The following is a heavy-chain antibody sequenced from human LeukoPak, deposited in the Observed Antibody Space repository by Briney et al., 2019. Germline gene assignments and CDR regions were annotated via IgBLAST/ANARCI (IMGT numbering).Heavy chain of an antibody. Sequence: GGSLRLSYAASGFTFSDFGMHWVRQAPCKGLEWVAVISDDGNNKYYADSVKGRFTISRDNSKNTLYLQMNSLRAEDTAVYYCAKLNPWNYYDRRGYGYYFDYWGQRTLVTVSS. CDR1: GFTFSDFG. V-gene: IGHV3-30*18. D-gene: IGHD3-22*01. CDR3: AKLNPWNYYDRRGYGYYFDY. CDR2: ISDDGNNK. J-gene: IGHJ4*02.